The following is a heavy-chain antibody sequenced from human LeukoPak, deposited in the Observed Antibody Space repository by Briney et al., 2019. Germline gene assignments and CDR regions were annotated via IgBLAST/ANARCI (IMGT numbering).Heavy chain of an antibody. V-gene: IGHV3-23*01. CDR2: ISASGGDT. D-gene: IGHD6-13*01. CDR3: AKDAAGPEY. Sequence: GGSLRLSCAASGFTFNIYAMSWVRQAPGKGLEWVSGISASGGDTWYPDSVKGRFTISRDNSKNTLFLQMNSLRVEDTAIYYCAKDAAGPEYWGQGTRVTVSS. J-gene: IGHJ4*02. CDR1: GFTFNIYA.